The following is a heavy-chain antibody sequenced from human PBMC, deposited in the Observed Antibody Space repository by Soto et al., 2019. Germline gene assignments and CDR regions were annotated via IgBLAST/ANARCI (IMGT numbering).Heavy chain of an antibody. CDR3: VRAYRALAAAGTLLDY. D-gene: IGHD6-13*01. J-gene: IGHJ4*02. CDR2: IKQDGSEK. V-gene: IGHV3-7*05. Sequence: EVQLVDSGGGLVQHGGSLRLSCAASGFTFSSYWMSWVRQAPGKGLEWVANIKQDGSEKYYVDSVKGRFTISRDNAKNSLYLQMNSLRAEDTAVYYCVRAYRALAAAGTLLDYWGQGTRVTVSS. CDR1: GFTFSSYW.